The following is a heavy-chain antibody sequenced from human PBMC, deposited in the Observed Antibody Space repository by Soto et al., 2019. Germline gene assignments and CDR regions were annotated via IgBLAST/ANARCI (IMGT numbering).Heavy chain of an antibody. J-gene: IGHJ4*01. CDR2: ISYDGSNE. D-gene: IGHD6-19*01. Sequence: PGGSLRLSCVASGFTFSSYGIHWVRQAPGKGLEWVAVISYDGSNEYYADSVKGRFTISRDNSKNTLYLQMDSLRPEDTAVYYCEKEITVAGDFDYWGHGTLVTVSS. CDR3: EKEITVAGDFDY. CDR1: GFTFSSYG. V-gene: IGHV3-30*18.